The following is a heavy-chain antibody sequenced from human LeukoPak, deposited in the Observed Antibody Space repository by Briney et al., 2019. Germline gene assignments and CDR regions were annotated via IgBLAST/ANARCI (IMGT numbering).Heavy chain of an antibody. J-gene: IGHJ6*02. CDR2: LSGSGGST. Sequence: GGSLRVSCAASGFSFSSFAMSWVRQAPGKGLEWVSALSGSGGSTYYADSVKGRFTISRDNSKNTLYLQMNRLRAEDTAVYYCAKDARGYSGYDLGGLDCYGMDVWGQGTTVTVSS. D-gene: IGHD5-12*01. CDR3: AKDARGYSGYDLGGLDCYGMDV. V-gene: IGHV3-23*01. CDR1: GFSFSSFA.